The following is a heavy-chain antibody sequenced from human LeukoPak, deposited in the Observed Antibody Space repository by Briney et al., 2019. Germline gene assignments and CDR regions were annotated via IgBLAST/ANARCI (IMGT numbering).Heavy chain of an antibody. CDR1: GFNLSNHV. V-gene: IGHV3-64D*09. CDR3: VKRYSSGWYDS. D-gene: IGHD6-19*01. Sequence: GSLRLFCLAFGFNLSNHVLHWVRQAPGEGLEYVSAISSDGGGTYYADSVKGRFTISRDNSKNTLYLQMSSLRAEDTAVYYCVKRYSSGWYDSWGQGTLVTVSS. J-gene: IGHJ5*01. CDR2: ISSDGGGT.